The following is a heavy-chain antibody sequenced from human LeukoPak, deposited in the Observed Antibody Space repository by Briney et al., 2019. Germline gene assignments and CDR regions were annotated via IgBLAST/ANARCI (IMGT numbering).Heavy chain of an antibody. Sequence: PSETLSLTCTVSGGSLSSGSFYWSWIRLPAGKGLEWIGRIYTSGSTNYNPSLKSRVTISVDTSKNQFSLKLSSVTAADTAVYYCARAVGMVRGVIDYWGQGTLVTVSS. J-gene: IGHJ4*02. CDR1: GGSLSSGSFY. CDR3: ARAVGMVRGVIDY. V-gene: IGHV4-61*02. D-gene: IGHD3-10*01. CDR2: IYTSGST.